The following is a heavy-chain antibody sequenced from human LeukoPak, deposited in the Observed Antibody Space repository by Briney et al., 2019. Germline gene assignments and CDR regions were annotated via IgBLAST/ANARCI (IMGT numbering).Heavy chain of an antibody. D-gene: IGHD3-22*01. CDR2: IHNSGST. CDR1: GGSISSYY. CDR3: ARSDYYDSGGYLDY. V-gene: IGHV4-59*01. Sequence: SETLSLTCSVSGGSISSYYWSWIRQPPGKGLEWIGCIHNSGSTNYNPSLKSRVTISIDTSKNQFYLKLSSVTAADTAVYYCARSDYYDSGGYLDYWGQGTLVTVSS. J-gene: IGHJ4*02.